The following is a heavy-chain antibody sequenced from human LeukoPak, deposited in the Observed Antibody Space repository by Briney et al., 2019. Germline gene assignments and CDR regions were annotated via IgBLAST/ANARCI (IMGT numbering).Heavy chain of an antibody. D-gene: IGHD3-10*01. CDR3: ARDRSGGTGYYYGMDV. Sequence: GGSLRLSCAASGFTFSSYAMHWVRQAPGKGLEWVAVISYDGSNKYYADSVKGRFTISRDNSKNTLYLQMNSLRAEDTAVYYCARDRSGGTGYYYGMDVWGQGTTVTVSS. CDR1: GFTFSSYA. CDR2: ISYDGSNK. V-gene: IGHV3-30-3*01. J-gene: IGHJ6*02.